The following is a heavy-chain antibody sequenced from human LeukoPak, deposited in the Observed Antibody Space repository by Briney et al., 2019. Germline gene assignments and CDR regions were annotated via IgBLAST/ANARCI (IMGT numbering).Heavy chain of an antibody. D-gene: IGHD3-22*01. Sequence: SETLSLTCAVSGASINSGNWWSWVRQPPGKGLEWIGEIYRGGSTNYNPSLKSRVTISVDKSKNQFFLNLSSVTAADTAIYYCARDLQCSAYFWDYWGQGVLVTVSS. CDR1: GASINSGNW. CDR3: ARDLQCSAYFWDY. V-gene: IGHV4-4*02. J-gene: IGHJ4*02. CDR2: IYRGGST.